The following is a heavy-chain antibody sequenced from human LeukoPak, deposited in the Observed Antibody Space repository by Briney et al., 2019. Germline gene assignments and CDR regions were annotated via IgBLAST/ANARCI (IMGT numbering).Heavy chain of an antibody. V-gene: IGHV3-30*18. D-gene: IGHD3-10*01. CDR1: GFTFSSYA. Sequence: GGSLRLPCAASGFTFSSYAMHWVRQAPGKGLEWVAIISYDGDNKYYADSVKGRFTISRDNSKNTLYLQVNSLRTEDSALYYCPKALHSGKNWFAPWGQGTLVTVSS. CDR3: PKALHSGKNWFAP. CDR2: ISYDGDNK. J-gene: IGHJ5*02.